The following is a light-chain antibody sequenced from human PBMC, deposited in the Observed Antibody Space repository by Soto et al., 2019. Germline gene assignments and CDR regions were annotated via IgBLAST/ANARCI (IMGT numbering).Light chain of an antibody. Sequence: EIDIAQSPTTLSVSPGERATLSCRASQSVSSNLAWYQQKPGQAPRLLIYGASTRATGIPARFSGSGSGTEFTLTISSLQSEDFAVYYCQQYNNWPPITFGQGTRLEIK. V-gene: IGKV3-15*01. CDR3: QQYNNWPPIT. J-gene: IGKJ5*01. CDR2: GAS. CDR1: QSVSSN.